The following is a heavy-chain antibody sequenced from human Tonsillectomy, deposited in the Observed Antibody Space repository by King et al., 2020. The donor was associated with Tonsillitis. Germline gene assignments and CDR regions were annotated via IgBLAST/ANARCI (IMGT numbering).Heavy chain of an antibody. D-gene: IGHD2-21*02. CDR2: ISSSSRYI. Sequence: VQLVESGGGLVKPGGSLRLSCAASGFTFSSYSMNWVRQAPGKGLEWVSCISSSSRYIYYADSVKGRFTISRDNAKNSLYLQMTSLRAEDTAVYFCASLVRRGGDCYIFAYWGQGTLVTVSS. CDR3: ASLVRRGGDCYIFAY. J-gene: IGHJ4*02. V-gene: IGHV3-21*01. CDR1: GFTFSSYS.